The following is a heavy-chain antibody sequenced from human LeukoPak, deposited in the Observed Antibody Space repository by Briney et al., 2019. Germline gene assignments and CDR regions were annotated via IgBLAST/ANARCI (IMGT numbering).Heavy chain of an antibody. Sequence: SVKVSCKASGGTFSSYAISWVRQAPGQGLEWMGRIIPILGIANYAQKFQGRVTMTEDTSTDTAYMELSSLRSEDTAVYYCAKGAYDFGGSYPIRLYYFDYWGQGTLVTVSS. CDR2: IIPILGIA. CDR1: GGTFSSYA. CDR3: AKGAYDFGGSYPIRLYYFDY. J-gene: IGHJ4*02. V-gene: IGHV1-69*04. D-gene: IGHD1-26*01.